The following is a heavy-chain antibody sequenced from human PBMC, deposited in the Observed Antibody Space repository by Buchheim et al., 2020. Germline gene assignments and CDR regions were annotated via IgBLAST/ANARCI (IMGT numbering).Heavy chain of an antibody. CDR3: ARTVSKWDYYFDY. Sequence: QVQLQESGPGLVKPSQTLSLSCVVSGGSISSGGYYWSWIRQHPGKGLEWIGYTFYSGSTSYNPSLTSRVSISEDTSNNQLSLKLNSVTAADTAVYYCARTVSKWDYYFDYWGQG. CDR2: TFYSGST. CDR1: GGSISSGGYY. D-gene: IGHD1-26*01. V-gene: IGHV4-31*11. J-gene: IGHJ4*02.